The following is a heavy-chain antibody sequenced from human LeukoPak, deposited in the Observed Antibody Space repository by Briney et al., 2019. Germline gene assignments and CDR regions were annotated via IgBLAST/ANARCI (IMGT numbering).Heavy chain of an antibody. V-gene: IGHV4-39*07. J-gene: IGHJ4*02. CDR3: AREWAYSSSSGLGY. Sequence: SETLSLTCTVSGGSVSSGSYYWSWIRQPPGKGLEWIGEINHRGSTNYNPSLKSRVTISVDTSKNQFSLKLSSVTAADTAVYYCAREWAYSSSSGLGYWGQGTLVTVSS. CDR2: INHRGST. CDR1: GGSVSSGSYY. D-gene: IGHD6-6*01.